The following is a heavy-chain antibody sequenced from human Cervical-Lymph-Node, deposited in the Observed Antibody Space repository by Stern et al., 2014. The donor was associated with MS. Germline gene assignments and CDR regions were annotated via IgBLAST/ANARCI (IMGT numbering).Heavy chain of an antibody. CDR3: ARGGRGTSYYWQY. V-gene: IGHV3-11*01. CDR2: ISSSGSTT. CDR1: GLTFSDYY. D-gene: IGHD1-26*01. Sequence: QVQLVESGGDLVKPGGTLRLSCAASGLTFSDYYITWIRQAPGKGPEWVSHISSSGSTTFYADSVKGRFTVSRDNAKNSVYLQMNSLTADDTAVYYCARGGRGTSYYWQYWGQGTLVTVSS. J-gene: IGHJ4*02.